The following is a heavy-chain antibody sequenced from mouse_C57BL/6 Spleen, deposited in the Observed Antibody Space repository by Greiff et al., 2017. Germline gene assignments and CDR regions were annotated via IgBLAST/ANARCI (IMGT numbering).Heavy chain of an antibody. J-gene: IGHJ4*01. CDR1: GYTFTSYW. CDR3: PQDYDENAMDY. D-gene: IGHD2-4*01. Sequence: QVQLQQPGAELVKPGASVKLSCKASGYTFTSYWMHWVKQRPGQGLEWIGMIHPNSGSTNYNEKFKSKATLTVDKSSSTAYMQRSSLTSEDSAVYYCPQDYDENAMDYWGQGTSVTVSS. V-gene: IGHV1-64*01. CDR2: IHPNSGST.